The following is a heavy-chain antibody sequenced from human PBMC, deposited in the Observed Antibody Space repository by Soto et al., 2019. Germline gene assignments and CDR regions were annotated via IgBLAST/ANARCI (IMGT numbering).Heavy chain of an antibody. CDR1: GGSFSGYY. V-gene: IGHV4-34*01. Sequence: TSETLSLTCAVYGGSFSGYYWSWIRQPPGKGLEWIGEINHSGSTNYNPSLKSRVTISVDTSKNQFSLKLSSVTAADTAVYYCARGGIVATINWFDPWGQGTLVTVSS. J-gene: IGHJ5*02. D-gene: IGHD5-12*01. CDR3: ARGGIVATINWFDP. CDR2: INHSGST.